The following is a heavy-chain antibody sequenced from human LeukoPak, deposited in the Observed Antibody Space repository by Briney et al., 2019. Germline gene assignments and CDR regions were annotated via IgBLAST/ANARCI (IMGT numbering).Heavy chain of an antibody. CDR3: ASRATVTTDRFWFDP. V-gene: IGHV3-53*01. Sequence: PGGSLRLSCAASGFSFNNYAMSWVRRAPGKRLEWVSVTYSGGSTYYADSVKGRFTISRDNSKNTLYLQMNSLRAEDTAVYYCASRATVTTDRFWFDPWGQGTLVTVSS. CDR2: TYSGGST. D-gene: IGHD4-11*01. CDR1: GFSFNNYA. J-gene: IGHJ5*02.